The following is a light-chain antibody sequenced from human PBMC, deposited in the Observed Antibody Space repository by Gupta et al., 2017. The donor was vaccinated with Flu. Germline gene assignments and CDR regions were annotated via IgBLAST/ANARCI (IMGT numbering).Light chain of an antibody. V-gene: IGKV3-11*01. CDR1: QSVSSY. J-gene: IGKJ4*01. CDR2: DAS. Sequence: EIVLTQSPATLSLSPWERATLSCRASQSVSSYLAWYQQQPGQAPRLLIYDASNRATGIPARFSGSGSGTDFTLTISSLEPEDFAVYYCHHRSNWPLTFGGGTKVEIK. CDR3: HHRSNWPLT.